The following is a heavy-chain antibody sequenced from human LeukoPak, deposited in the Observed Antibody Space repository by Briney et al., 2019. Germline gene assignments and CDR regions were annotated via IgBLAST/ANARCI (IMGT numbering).Heavy chain of an antibody. J-gene: IGHJ5*02. CDR2: IYPGDSDT. CDR1: GYSLTSYW. Sequence: GESLKISCKGSGYSLTSYWIGWVRQMPGKGLEWMGIIYPGDSDTRYSPSFQGQVTISANKSISTAYLQWSSLKASDTAMYYCARKYYYDSSGYYEDSFWFDPWGQGTLVTVSS. D-gene: IGHD3-22*01. V-gene: IGHV5-51*01. CDR3: ARKYYYDSSGYYEDSFWFDP.